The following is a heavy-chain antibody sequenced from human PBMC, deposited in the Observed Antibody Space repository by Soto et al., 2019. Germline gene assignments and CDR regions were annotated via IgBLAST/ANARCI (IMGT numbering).Heavy chain of an antibody. D-gene: IGHD5-18*01. CDR1: SGSIGNNNW. V-gene: IGHV4-4*02. CDR2: IYHSGST. Sequence: SETLSLTCAVSSGSIGNNNWWTWVRQSPGKGLEWIGEIYHSGSTNYNPSLKSRVTISVDESKNLFSLRLTSMTAADTAMYFCAAHRGSTYGPLDYWGQGTLVTVSS. J-gene: IGHJ4*02. CDR3: AAHRGSTYGPLDY.